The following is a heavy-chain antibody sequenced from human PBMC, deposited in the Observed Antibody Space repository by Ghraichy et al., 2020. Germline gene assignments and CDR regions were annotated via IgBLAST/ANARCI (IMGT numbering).Heavy chain of an antibody. D-gene: IGHD6-6*01. CDR2: ISSSSSTI. Sequence: GGSLRLSCAASGFTFSSYSMNWVRQAPGKGLEWVSCISSSSSTIYYADSVKGRFTISRDNAKNSLYLQLNSLRDEDTAVYYCARDLQEYSSSSGVNWFDPWGQGTLVTVSS. CDR3: ARDLQEYSSSSGVNWFDP. J-gene: IGHJ5*02. V-gene: IGHV3-48*02. CDR1: GFTFSSYS.